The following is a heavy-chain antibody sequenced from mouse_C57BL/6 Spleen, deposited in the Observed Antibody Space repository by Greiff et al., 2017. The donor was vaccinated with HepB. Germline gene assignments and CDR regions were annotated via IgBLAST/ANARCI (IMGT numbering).Heavy chain of an antibody. D-gene: IGHD1-1*01. J-gene: IGHJ2*01. CDR1: GYTFTDYY. V-gene: IGHV1-26*01. Sequence: VQLQQSGPELVKPGASVKISCKASGYTFTDYYMNWVKQSHGKSLEWIGDINPNNGGTSYNQKFKGKATLTVDKSSSTAYMELRSLTSEDSAVYYCANYYYGSSPGYWGQGTTLTVSS. CDR2: INPNNGGT. CDR3: ANYYYGSSPGY.